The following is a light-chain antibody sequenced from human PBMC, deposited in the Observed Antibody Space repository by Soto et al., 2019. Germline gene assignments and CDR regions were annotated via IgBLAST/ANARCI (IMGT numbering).Light chain of an antibody. V-gene: IGKV3-20*01. CDR3: QQYGT. CDR2: GVS. CDR1: QSVSSNY. Sequence: EIVLTQSPGTLSLSPGERATLSCRASQSVSSNYLAWYQQQPGQAPRLLIYGVSTRATGIPDRFSGSGSGTDFTLTISRLEPEDFAVYYCQQYGTFGGGTKVEIK. J-gene: IGKJ4*01.